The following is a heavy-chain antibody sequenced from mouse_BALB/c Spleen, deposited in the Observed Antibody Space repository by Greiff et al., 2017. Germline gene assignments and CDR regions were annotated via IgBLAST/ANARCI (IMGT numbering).Heavy chain of an antibody. CDR2: INPSNGGT. CDR1: GYTFTSYY. Sequence: VQLQQSGAELAKPGASVKMSCKASGYTFTSYYMYWVKQRPGQGLEWIGEINPSNGGTNFNEKFKSKATLTVDKSSSTAYMQLSSLTSEDSAVYYCTRSDYGNYYAMDYWGQGTSVTVSS. V-gene: IGHV1S81*02. D-gene: IGHD2-1*01. CDR3: TRSDYGNYYAMDY. J-gene: IGHJ4*01.